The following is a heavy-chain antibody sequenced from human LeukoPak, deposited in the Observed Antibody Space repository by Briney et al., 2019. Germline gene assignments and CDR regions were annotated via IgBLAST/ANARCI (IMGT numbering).Heavy chain of an antibody. CDR1: GGTFSSYA. V-gene: IGHV1-69*05. CDR3: ASGVTTVTIAAFDI. D-gene: IGHD4-17*01. J-gene: IGHJ3*02. Sequence: SVKVSCKASGGTFSSYAISWVRQAPGQGLEWMGRIIPIFGTANYAQKFQGRVTITTDESTSTAYMELSSLRSEDTAVYYCASGVTTVTIAAFDIWGQGTMVTVSS. CDR2: IIPIFGTA.